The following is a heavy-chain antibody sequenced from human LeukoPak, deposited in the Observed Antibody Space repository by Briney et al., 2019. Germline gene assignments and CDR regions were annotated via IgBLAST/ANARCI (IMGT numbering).Heavy chain of an antibody. D-gene: IGHD1-26*01. CDR3: AREIPGGAVTLDY. CDR2: IKEDGSEK. V-gene: IGHV3-7*01. CDR1: GFTFSTYW. Sequence: GGSLRLSCAASGFTFSTYWMSWVRQAPGKGLEWVANIKEDGSEKYHVDSVKGRFTISRDNAKNSLYLQMNSLRAEDSAVYYCAREIPGGAVTLDYWGQGTLVTVSS. J-gene: IGHJ4*02.